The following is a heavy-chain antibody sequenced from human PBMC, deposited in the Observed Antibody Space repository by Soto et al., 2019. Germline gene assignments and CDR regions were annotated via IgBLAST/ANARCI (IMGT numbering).Heavy chain of an antibody. CDR2: FGGRGGT. V-gene: IGHV3-23*01. Sequence: EVQVLESGGGLVQPGGSLRLSCVGSGFIFSNYAMAGVRQAPGKGLEWVSGFGGRGGTYYADSVKGRYTISRDNSKNTLYLQRNSLRVEDTAVYYCAKSQSSLYYMDVWGKGTAVTVSS. CDR1: GFIFSNYA. J-gene: IGHJ6*03. CDR3: AKSQSSLYYMDV.